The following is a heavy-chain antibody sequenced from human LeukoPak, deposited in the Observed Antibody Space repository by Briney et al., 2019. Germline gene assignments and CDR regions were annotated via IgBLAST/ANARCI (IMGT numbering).Heavy chain of an antibody. V-gene: IGHV5-51*01. J-gene: IGHJ4*02. Sequence: GESLKISCKGSGYSFNDYWVGWVRQMPGKGLEWMGIIYPGDSDTRYSPSFQGQVTISADKSISTVYLQWSSLKASDTAMYYCARARHYGSGSYYPFDYWGQGILVTVSS. CDR2: IYPGDSDT. D-gene: IGHD3-10*01. CDR3: ARARHYGSGSYYPFDY. CDR1: GYSFNDYW.